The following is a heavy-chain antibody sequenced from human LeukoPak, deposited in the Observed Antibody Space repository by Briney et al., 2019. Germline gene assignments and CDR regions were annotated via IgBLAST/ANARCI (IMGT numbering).Heavy chain of an antibody. V-gene: IGHV3-30*04. Sequence: PGPCLRLSCSAAGSTSSDYARHWFRKAPGKGLDRLAEITYDGRKKYYADSVKGRCTNSRDNSNSTLYLQNNSPRAEDTAVSYGAMALYYADSSPFDYWGQGTLVTVSS. D-gene: IGHD3-22*01. CDR2: ITYDGRKK. CDR3: AMALYYADSSPFDY. CDR1: GSTSSDYA. J-gene: IGHJ4*02.